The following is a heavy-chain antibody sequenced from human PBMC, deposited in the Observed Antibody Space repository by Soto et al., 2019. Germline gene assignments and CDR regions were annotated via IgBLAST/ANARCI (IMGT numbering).Heavy chain of an antibody. V-gene: IGHV1-18*01. D-gene: IGHD7-27*01. J-gene: IGHJ5*01. CDR3: AKVTPNWGMDS. CDR2: ISAYNGNT. Sequence: ASVKVSCKASGYTFTNFGISWVRQAPGQGLEWMGWISAYNGNTNYAQKFQGRVTMTTDTSTSTAYMEVRSLRFDDTAVYYCAKVTPNWGMDSWGQGTLVTVSS. CDR1: GYTFTNFG.